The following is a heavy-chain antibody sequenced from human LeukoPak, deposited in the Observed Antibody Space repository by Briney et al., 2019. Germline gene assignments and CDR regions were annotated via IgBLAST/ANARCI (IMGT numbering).Heavy chain of an antibody. Sequence: SVKVSCKASGYTFTGYYMHWVRQAPGQGLEWMGWINPNSGGTNYAQKLQGRVTMTRDTSISTAYMELSRLRSDDTAVYYCARGRAVHSSIAARPLGYWGQGTLVTVSS. CDR2: INPNSGGT. J-gene: IGHJ4*02. D-gene: IGHD6-6*01. CDR3: ARGRAVHSSIAARPLGY. V-gene: IGHV1-2*02. CDR1: GYTFTGYY.